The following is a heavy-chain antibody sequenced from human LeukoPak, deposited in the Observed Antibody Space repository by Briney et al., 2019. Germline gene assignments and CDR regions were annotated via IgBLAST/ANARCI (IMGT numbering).Heavy chain of an antibody. CDR3: ARDLSGGDYVPGY. D-gene: IGHD4-17*01. V-gene: IGHV4-34*01. Sequence: SETLSLTCAVYGGSFSGYYWSWIRQPPGKGLEWIGEINHSGSTNYNPSLKSRVTISVDTSKNQFSLKLSSVTAADTAVYYCARDLSGGDYVPGYWGQGTLVTVSS. CDR2: INHSGST. J-gene: IGHJ4*02. CDR1: GGSFSGYY.